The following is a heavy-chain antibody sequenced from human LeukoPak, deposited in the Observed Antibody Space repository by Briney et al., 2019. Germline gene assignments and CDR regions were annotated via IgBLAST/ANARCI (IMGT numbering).Heavy chain of an antibody. J-gene: IGHJ4*02. V-gene: IGHV3-33*01. CDR1: GFTFSSHG. D-gene: IGHD5-12*01. CDR3: ARDSDSGYGPFAS. Sequence: GRSLRLSCAASGFTFSSHGMHWVRQAPGKGLEWVAVIWYDGSNEYYADSVQGRFTISRDNSKTTVYLHMNSLRAEDTAVYYCARDSDSGYGPFASWGQGTLVTVSS. CDR2: IWYDGSNE.